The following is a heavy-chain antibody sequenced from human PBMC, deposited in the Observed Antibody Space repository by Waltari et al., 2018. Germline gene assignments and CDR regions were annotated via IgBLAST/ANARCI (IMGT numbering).Heavy chain of an antibody. CDR2: IYQSGST. CDR3: AREEGGVNWNYGTIDY. J-gene: IGHJ4*02. Sequence: QVQLQESGPGLVKPSETLSLTCAAPGYSISSGSYWGWLRQPPGQGLEWMWSIYQSGSTYYNPSLKSRVTISVDTSKNQFSRMLGSVTAADTAVYYCAREEGGVNWNYGTIDYWGQGTLVTVSS. D-gene: IGHD1-7*01. CDR1: GYSISSGSY. V-gene: IGHV4-38-2*02.